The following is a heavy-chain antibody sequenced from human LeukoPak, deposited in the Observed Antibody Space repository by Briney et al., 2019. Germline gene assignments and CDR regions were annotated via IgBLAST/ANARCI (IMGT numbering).Heavy chain of an antibody. CDR2: FDPEDGET. CDR1: GYTLTELS. Sequence: ASVKVSCKVSGYTLTELSMHWVRQAPGKGLEWMGGFDPEDGETIYAQKFQGRVTITADESTSTAYMELSSLRSEDTAVYYCARAQSGEYSSSFGPYYYYMDVWGKGTTVTVSS. J-gene: IGHJ6*03. V-gene: IGHV1-24*01. CDR3: ARAQSGEYSSSFGPYYYYMDV. D-gene: IGHD6-6*01.